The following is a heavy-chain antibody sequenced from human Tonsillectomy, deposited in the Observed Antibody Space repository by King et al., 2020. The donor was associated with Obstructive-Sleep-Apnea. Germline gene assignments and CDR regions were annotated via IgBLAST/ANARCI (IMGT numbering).Heavy chain of an antibody. CDR2: ISHDGSNK. J-gene: IGHJ6*02. CDR1: GFTFSSYG. D-gene: IGHD3-3*01. V-gene: IGHV3-30*18. CDR3: AKQLEYYYCMDV. Sequence: VQLVESGGGVVQPGRSLRLSCAASGFTFSSYGMDWVRQAPGKGLEWVAIISHDGSNKYYADSVKGRFTISRDNSENTLYLQMNSLRAEGTAVYYCAKQLEYYYCMDVWGQGTTVTVSS.